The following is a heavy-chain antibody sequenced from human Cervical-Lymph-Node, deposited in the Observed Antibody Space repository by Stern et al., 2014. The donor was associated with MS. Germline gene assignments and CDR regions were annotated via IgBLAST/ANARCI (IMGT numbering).Heavy chain of an antibody. V-gene: IGHV1-18*04. CDR3: ARIVGATSSHYFDY. Sequence: VQLVESGAEVKKPGASVKVSCKASGYTFTSYGIPWVRQAPGKGLEWLGWISAYNGNTNSAQKLQGRVTMTTDTSTSTASMELRSLRSDDTAVYYCARIVGATSSHYFDYWGQGTLVTVSS. D-gene: IGHD1-26*01. CDR1: GYTFTSYG. J-gene: IGHJ4*02. CDR2: ISAYNGNT.